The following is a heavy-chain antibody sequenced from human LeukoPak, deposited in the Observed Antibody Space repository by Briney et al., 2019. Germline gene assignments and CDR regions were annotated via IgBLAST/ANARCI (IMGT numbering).Heavy chain of an antibody. Sequence: PSETLSLTCTVSGGSISSYYWSWIRQPPGKGLEWIGSIYYSGSTYYNPSLKSRVTISVDTSKNQFSLKLSSVTAADTAVYYCARRLGSGYYLDAFDIWGQGTMVTVSS. CDR2: IYYSGST. V-gene: IGHV4-39*01. J-gene: IGHJ3*02. CDR3: ARRLGSGYYLDAFDI. D-gene: IGHD3-3*01. CDR1: GGSISSYY.